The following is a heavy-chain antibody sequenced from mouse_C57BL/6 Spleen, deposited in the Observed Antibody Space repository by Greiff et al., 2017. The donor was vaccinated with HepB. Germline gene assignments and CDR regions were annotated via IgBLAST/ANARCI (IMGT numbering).Heavy chain of an antibody. Sequence: EVKLEESGEGLVKPGGSLKLSCAASGFTFSSYAMSWVRQTPEKRPEWVAYISSGGDYIYYADTVKGRFTISRDNARNTLYLQMSSLKSEDTAMYYCTRDNYGSSYGTFAYWGQGTLVTVSA. CDR3: TRDNYGSSYGTFAY. J-gene: IGHJ3*01. CDR1: GFTFSSYA. V-gene: IGHV5-9-1*02. D-gene: IGHD1-1*01. CDR2: ISSGGDYI.